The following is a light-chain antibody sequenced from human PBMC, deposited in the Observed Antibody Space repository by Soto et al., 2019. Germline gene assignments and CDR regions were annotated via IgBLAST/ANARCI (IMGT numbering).Light chain of an antibody. V-gene: IGLV2-14*01. CDR1: GSDVGGYNY. Sequence: QSVLTHPASLSGSPGQSITISCTGTGSDVGGYNYVSWYQQHPGKAPKPMIYDVSNRPSGVSDRFSGSKSGNTASLTISGLQAEDEADYYCSSYTGYSTLVFGTGTKVTV. CDR2: DVS. J-gene: IGLJ1*01. CDR3: SSYTGYSTLV.